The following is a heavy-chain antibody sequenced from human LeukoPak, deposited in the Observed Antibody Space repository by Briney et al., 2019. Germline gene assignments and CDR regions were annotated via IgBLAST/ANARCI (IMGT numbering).Heavy chain of an antibody. V-gene: IGHV3-30*02. CDR2: VRYDGSNK. D-gene: IGHD6-6*01. J-gene: IGHJ4*02. CDR3: TKEMADRREAFDY. Sequence: AGGSLRLSCAASGFTFSNYGIHWVCQAPGKGLEWVAFVRYDGSNKYYADSVKGRFTISRDNSKNTLYLQMNSLRAEDTAVYYCTKEMADRREAFDYWGQGTLATVSS. CDR1: GFTFSNYG.